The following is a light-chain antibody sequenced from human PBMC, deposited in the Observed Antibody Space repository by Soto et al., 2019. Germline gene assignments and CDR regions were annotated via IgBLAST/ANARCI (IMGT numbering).Light chain of an antibody. J-gene: IGKJ1*01. CDR3: QQLDPYPRT. CDR1: QGISSY. V-gene: IGKV1-9*01. CDR2: AAS. Sequence: IQLTQSPSSLSASVGDRVTITCRASQGISSYLAWYQQKPGQAPKLLIYAASTLQSGVPSRFSGSGFGTDFTLTISSLQPEDFATYYCQQLDPYPRTFGQGTKVEIK.